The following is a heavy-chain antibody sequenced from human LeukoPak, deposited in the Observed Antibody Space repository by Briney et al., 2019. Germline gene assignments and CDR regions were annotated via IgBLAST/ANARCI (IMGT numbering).Heavy chain of an antibody. V-gene: IGHV3-13*01. CDR1: GFTFSSYD. CDR3: ARDPGYYDILTGRYYYYYGMDV. J-gene: IGHJ6*02. CDR2: IVTAGDT. Sequence: HPGGSLRLSCAASGFTFSSYDMHWVRQATGKGLEWVSAIVTAGDTYYPGSVKGRFTISRENAKNSLYLQMNSLRAEDTAVYYCARDPGYYDILTGRYYYYYGMDVWGQGTTVTVSS. D-gene: IGHD3-9*01.